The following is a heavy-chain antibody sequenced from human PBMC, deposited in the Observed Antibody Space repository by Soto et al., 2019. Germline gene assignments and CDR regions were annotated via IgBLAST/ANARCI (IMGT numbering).Heavy chain of an antibody. CDR1: GGSISIYY. Sequence: PSETLSLTCTVSGGSISIYYWSWIRQPPGKGLEWIGYIYYSGSTNYNPSLKSRVTISVDTSKNQFSLKLSSVTAADTAVYYCARFGGKVKPPQYYFDYWGQGTLVTVS. V-gene: IGHV4-59*01. D-gene: IGHD2-15*01. CDR2: IYYSGST. CDR3: ARFGGKVKPPQYYFDY. J-gene: IGHJ4*02.